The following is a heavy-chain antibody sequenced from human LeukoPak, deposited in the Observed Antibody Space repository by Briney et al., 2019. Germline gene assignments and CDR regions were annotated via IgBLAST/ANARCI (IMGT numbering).Heavy chain of an antibody. CDR2: INHSGSP. CDR1: GGSFSGHY. Sequence: SSETLSLTCAVYGGSFSGHYWSWIRQPPGKGLEWIGEINHSGSPNYNPSLKSRVTMSVDTSKSQFSLKLSSVTAADTAVYYCARSVGGSIAPAGDYWGQGTLVTVSS. V-gene: IGHV4-34*01. CDR3: ARSVGGSIAPAGDY. J-gene: IGHJ4*02. D-gene: IGHD6-13*01.